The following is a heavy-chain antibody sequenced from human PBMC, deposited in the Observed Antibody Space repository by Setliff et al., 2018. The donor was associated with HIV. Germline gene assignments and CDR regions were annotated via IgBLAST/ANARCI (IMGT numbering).Heavy chain of an antibody. CDR3: ARVPPEYSSSSQAFDI. Sequence: PSETLSLTCTVSGSSISGHFWTRIRQPPGKGLEWIGYIYTTGSTNYNPSLTSRVTISVDTSKNKFSLKMRSVTAADTAVYYCARVPPEYSSSSQAFDIWGQGTKVTVSS. CDR1: GSSISGHF. J-gene: IGHJ3*02. CDR2: IYTTGST. D-gene: IGHD6-6*01. V-gene: IGHV4-59*11.